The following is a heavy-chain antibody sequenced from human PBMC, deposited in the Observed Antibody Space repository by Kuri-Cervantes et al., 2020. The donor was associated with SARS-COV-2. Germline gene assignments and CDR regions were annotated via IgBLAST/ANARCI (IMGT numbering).Heavy chain of an antibody. J-gene: IGHJ6*02. CDR1: GYSLTNYD. CDR2: IGTNNGNK. V-gene: IGHV1-18*01. CDR3: ARGMVRGLIQYYYYGMDV. D-gene: IGHD3-10*01. Sequence: ASVKVSCKASGYSLTNYDMIWVRQAPGQGLEWMGWIGTNNGNKVYAQKFRGRVTMTTDTSTNTASMELTSLRSDDTAVYYCARGMVRGLIQYYYYGMDVWGQGTTVTVSS.